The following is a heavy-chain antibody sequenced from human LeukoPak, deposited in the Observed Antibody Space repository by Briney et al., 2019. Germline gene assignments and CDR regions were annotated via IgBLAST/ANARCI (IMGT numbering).Heavy chain of an antibody. CDR3: AKPSLVVVVATTPADY. J-gene: IGHJ4*02. D-gene: IGHD2-15*01. CDR2: INQGGSDK. V-gene: IGHV3-7*03. Sequence: GGSLRLSCAASGFTFSGHWMSWVRQAPGKGLEWVANINQGGSDKYYVDSVKGRFTISRDNSKNTLYLQMNSLRAEDTAVYYCAKPSLVVVVATTPADYWGQGTLVTVSS. CDR1: GFTFSGHW.